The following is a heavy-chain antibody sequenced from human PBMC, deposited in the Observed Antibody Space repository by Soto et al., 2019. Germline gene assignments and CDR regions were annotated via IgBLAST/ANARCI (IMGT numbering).Heavy chain of an antibody. CDR3: ARYSGSYWHYLDF. CDR1: GYSFASHW. Sequence: GESLKISCKCSGYSFASHWVACVLHMPEKGLEWIGTIYPGDSDTKYSSAFRGHVTISADTSVSTAYLQWRSLEATDSAIYYCARYSGSYWHYLDFWGQGTLVTV. D-gene: IGHD1-26*01. V-gene: IGHV5-51*01. J-gene: IGHJ4*02. CDR2: IYPGDSDT.